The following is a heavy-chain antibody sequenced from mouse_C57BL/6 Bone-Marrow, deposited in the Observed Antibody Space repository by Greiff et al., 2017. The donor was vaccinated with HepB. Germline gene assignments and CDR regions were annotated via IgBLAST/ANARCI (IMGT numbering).Heavy chain of an antibody. CDR2: IDPSDSYT. J-gene: IGHJ4*01. CDR1: GYTFTSYW. D-gene: IGHD3-2*02. Sequence: QVQLQQPGAELVMPGASVKLSCKASGYTFTSYWMHWVKQRPGQGLEWIGEIDPSDSYTNYNQKFNGKSTLTVDKSSSTAYMQLSSLTSEDSAVYYCARQLRPLGAMDYWGQGTSVTVSS. CDR3: ARQLRPLGAMDY. V-gene: IGHV1-69*01.